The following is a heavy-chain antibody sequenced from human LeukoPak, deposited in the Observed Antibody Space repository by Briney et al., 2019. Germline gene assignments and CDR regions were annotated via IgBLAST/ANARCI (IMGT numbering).Heavy chain of an antibody. D-gene: IGHD5/OR15-5a*01. Sequence: SETLSLTCAVYGGSFSGYYWSWIRQPPGKGLEWIGEINHSGSTNYNPSLKSRVTISVDTSKNQFSLKLSSVTAADTAVYYCVSHYFDYWGQGTLVTASS. V-gene: IGHV4-34*01. J-gene: IGHJ4*02. CDR3: VSHYFDY. CDR2: INHSGST. CDR1: GGSFSGYY.